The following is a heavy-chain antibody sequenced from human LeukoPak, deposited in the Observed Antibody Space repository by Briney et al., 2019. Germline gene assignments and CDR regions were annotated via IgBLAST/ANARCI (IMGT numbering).Heavy chain of an antibody. Sequence: VSGGXLSGYSXSWVRQSPGXGXEWIGEVNESGRGKYSPSLKRRVTISRDTSKKQFSLDLRSLTAADSAVYHCARSQAVWAAPGFDNWGQGTMVTVS. D-gene: IGHD6-19*01. V-gene: IGHV4-34*01. J-gene: IGHJ3*02. CDR1: GGXLSGYS. CDR3: ARSQAVWAAPGFDN. CDR2: VNESGRG.